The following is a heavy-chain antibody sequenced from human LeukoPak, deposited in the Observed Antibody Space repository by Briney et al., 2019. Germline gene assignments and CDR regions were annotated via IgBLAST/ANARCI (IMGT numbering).Heavy chain of an antibody. CDR3: ARVGNYYYYMDV. CDR2: IYYSGST. J-gene: IGHJ6*03. V-gene: IGHV4-59*01. CDR1: GGSISSYY. Sequence: PSETLSLTCTVSGGSISSYYWSWIRQPPGRGLDLTGSIYYSGSTNYNPSLKSRVTISVDTSKNQFSLKLSSVTAADTAVYYCARVGNYYYYMDVWGKGTTVTVSS.